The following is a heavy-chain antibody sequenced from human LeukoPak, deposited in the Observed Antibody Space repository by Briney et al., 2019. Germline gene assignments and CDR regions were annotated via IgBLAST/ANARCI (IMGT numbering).Heavy chain of an antibody. CDR2: IWYDGSNK. CDR1: GFTFSSYG. CDR3: ARDPGVGSFDY. V-gene: IGHV3-33*01. D-gene: IGHD2-15*01. J-gene: IGHJ4*02. Sequence: GRSLRLSCAASGFTFSSYGMHWVRQAPGKGLEWVAVIWYDGSNKYYADSVKGRFTISRDNSKNTLYLQMNSLRGEDTAVYYCARDPGVGSFDYWGQGTLVTVSS.